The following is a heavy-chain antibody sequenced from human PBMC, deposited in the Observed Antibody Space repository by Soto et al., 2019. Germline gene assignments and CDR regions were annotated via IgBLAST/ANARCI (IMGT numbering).Heavy chain of an antibody. J-gene: IGHJ4*02. CDR2: IYYSGST. Sequence: QVQLQESGPGLVKPSQTLSLTCTVSGGSISSGGYYWSWIRQHPGKGLEWIGYIYYSGSTYYNPCLKSRVTLSVDTSKSPFSLKLSSVTAADTAVYYSARGEGSSPLYFDSWGQGTLVTASS. CDR1: GGSISSGGYY. V-gene: IGHV4-31*03. CDR3: ARGEGSSPLYFDS. D-gene: IGHD6-6*01.